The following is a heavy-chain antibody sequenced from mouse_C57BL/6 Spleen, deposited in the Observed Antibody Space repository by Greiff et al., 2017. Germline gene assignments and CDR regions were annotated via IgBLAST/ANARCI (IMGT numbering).Heavy chain of an antibody. J-gene: IGHJ4*01. D-gene: IGHD2-4*01. CDR1: GYTFTDYY. V-gene: IGHV1-26*01. Sequence: VQLQQSGPELVKPGASVKISCTASGYTFTDYYMHWVKQSPGKSLEWIGDINPDNGGTSYTQKFKGKATLTVDKSSSTAYLQLRSLTSEDSAVYYCAGCYECDGLYAVDYWGQGTSVTVSS. CDR3: AGCYECDGLYAVDY. CDR2: INPDNGGT.